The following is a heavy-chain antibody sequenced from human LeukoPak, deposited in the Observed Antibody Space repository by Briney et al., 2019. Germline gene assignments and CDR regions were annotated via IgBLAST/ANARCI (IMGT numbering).Heavy chain of an antibody. V-gene: IGHV4-34*01. CDR3: ARDIAAAGPWYFDL. Sequence: SESLSLTCAVYGGSLNDYYWSWIRQPPGKGLEWIGEMNHSGSTNYNPSLKSRVTISVDTSKNQFSLRLSSVTAADTAVYYCARDIAAAGPWYFDLWGRGTLVTVSS. CDR2: MNHSGST. J-gene: IGHJ2*01. CDR1: GGSLNDYY. D-gene: IGHD6-13*01.